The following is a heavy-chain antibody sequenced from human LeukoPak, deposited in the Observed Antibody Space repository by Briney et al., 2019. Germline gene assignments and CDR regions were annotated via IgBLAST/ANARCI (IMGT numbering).Heavy chain of an antibody. J-gene: IGHJ4*02. V-gene: IGHV4-4*07. D-gene: IGHD3-22*01. Sequence: SETLSLTCTVSGGSISSYYWSWIRQPAGKGLEWIGRIYTSGSTNYNPSLKSRVTMSVDTSKNQFSLRLSSVTAADTAVYYCAREGDYYDSSGYYTKNFDYWGQGTLVTVPS. CDR3: AREGDYYDSSGYYTKNFDY. CDR1: GGSISSYY. CDR2: IYTSGST.